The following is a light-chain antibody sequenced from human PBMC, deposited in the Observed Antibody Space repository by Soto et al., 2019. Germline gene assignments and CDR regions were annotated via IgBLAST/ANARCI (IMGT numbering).Light chain of an antibody. J-gene: IGKJ1*01. CDR2: GAV. CDR3: QHYYSWPWR. Sequence: EIVMTQSPATLSVSPGERATLSCRASQSISSDLAWYQQKPGQAPRLVIYGAVTRATGIPGRISGSGSGTECCLTISSLQSEDVAVYYCQHYYSWPWRSGQGTKVEI. CDR1: QSISSD. V-gene: IGKV3-15*01.